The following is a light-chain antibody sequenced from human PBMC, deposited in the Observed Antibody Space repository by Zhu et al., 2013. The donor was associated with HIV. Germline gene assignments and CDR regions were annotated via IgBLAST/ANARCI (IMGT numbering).Light chain of an antibody. Sequence: EIVLTQSPATLSLSPGERATLSCRASQSISNYLAWYQQKPGQAPRLLIYDASSRDTGVPARFSGSGSGTDFTLTISSLEPEDFAVYYCQQFGSSPLYSFGQGTKLKIK. V-gene: IGKV3-11*01. CDR2: DAS. CDR3: QQFGSSPLYS. CDR1: QSISNY. J-gene: IGKJ2*03.